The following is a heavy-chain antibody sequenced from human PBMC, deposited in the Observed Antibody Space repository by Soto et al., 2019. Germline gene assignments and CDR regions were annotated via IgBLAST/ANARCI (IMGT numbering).Heavy chain of an antibody. V-gene: IGHV4-39*01. CDR2: IYYSGST. J-gene: IGHJ4*02. CDR3: ARHTESGSYSLVFHY. CDR1: GGSISSSSYY. Sequence: SETLSLTCTVSGGSISSSSYYWGWIRQPPGKGLEWIGSIYYSGSTYYNPSLKSRVTISVDTSKNQFSLKLSSVTAADTAVYYCARHTESGSYSLVFHYWGQGTLVTVSS. D-gene: IGHD1-26*01.